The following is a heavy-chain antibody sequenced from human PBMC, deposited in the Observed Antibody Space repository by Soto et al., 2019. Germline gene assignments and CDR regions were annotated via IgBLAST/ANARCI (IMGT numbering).Heavy chain of an antibody. V-gene: IGHV3-53*01. CDR2: IYSGGST. J-gene: IGHJ4*02. D-gene: IGHD3-22*01. CDR3: ARGYYYDSSGYYSRHYYFDY. CDR1: GFTVSSNY. Sequence: EVQLVESGGGLIQPGGSLRLSCAASGFTVSSNYMSWVRQAPGKGLEWVSVIYSGGSTYYADSVKGRFTISRDNSKNTLYLQMNSLRAEATAVYYCARGYYYDSSGYYSRHYYFDYWGQGTLVTVSS.